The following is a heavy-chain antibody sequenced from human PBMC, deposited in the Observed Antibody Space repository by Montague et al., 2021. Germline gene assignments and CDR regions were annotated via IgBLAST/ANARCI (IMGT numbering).Heavy chain of an antibody. CDR3: ARDRWFGELSI. V-gene: IGHV4-4*02. CDR1: GGSISSSNW. Sequence: SETLSLTCAVSGGSISSSNWWSWVRQPPGKGLEWIGELYHSGNTNHNPSLKSRVTISVDRSKSQFSLKLRSVTAADTAVYYCARDRWFGELSIWGQGTLVPVSS. CDR2: LYHSGNT. D-gene: IGHD3-10*01. J-gene: IGHJ4*02.